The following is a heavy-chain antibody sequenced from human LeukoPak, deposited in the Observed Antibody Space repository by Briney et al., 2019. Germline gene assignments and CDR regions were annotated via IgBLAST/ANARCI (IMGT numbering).Heavy chain of an antibody. D-gene: IGHD3-22*01. CDR3: ATEILYYYDSGGYYVDYFGY. CDR1: GLTFSSYW. V-gene: IGHV3-7*01. J-gene: IGHJ4*02. CDR2: IKQDGSEK. Sequence: GGSLRLSCAASGLTFSSYWMSWVRQAPGKGLEWVANIKQDGSEKYYVDSVKGRFTISRDNAKNSLYLQVNSLRAEDTAVYYCATEILYYYDSGGYYVDYFGYWGQGTLVTVSS.